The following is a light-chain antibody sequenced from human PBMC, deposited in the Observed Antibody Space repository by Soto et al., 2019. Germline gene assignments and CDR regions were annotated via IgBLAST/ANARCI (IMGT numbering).Light chain of an antibody. Sequence: DIVMTQSPAILSVSPGESATLSCRASQSVNNYLAWYQQRPGQALSLLIYAVSTRATDTPARFSGSGSGTEFTLTINSLQSEDFAFYYCQQYNNWPLTFGGGTKVEIK. CDR2: AVS. CDR3: QQYNNWPLT. V-gene: IGKV3-15*01. J-gene: IGKJ4*01. CDR1: QSVNNY.